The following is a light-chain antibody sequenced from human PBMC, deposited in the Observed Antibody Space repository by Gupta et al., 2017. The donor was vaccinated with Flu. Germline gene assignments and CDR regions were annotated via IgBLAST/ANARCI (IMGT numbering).Light chain of an antibody. V-gene: IGLV2-8*01. CDR3: SAGAPGKNV. CDR2: EVT. Sequence: QSALTQPPSVSGSPGQSVAISCTGSSSDVGGYNYVSWYHQHPGKAPKLLIYEVTKRTSGVPDRFSGSKSGNTASLTVSGLRAEDEADYYCSAGAPGKNVFGTGTRVTVL. J-gene: IGLJ1*01. CDR1: SSDVGGYNY.